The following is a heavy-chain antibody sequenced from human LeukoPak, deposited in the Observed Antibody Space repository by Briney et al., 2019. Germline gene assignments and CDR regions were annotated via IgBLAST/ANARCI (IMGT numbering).Heavy chain of an antibody. CDR2: ISAYNGNT. D-gene: IGHD5-12*01. CDR1: GYTFTNYG. J-gene: IGHJ4*02. V-gene: IGHV1-18*04. CDR3: ARSPSGYDRLIDY. Sequence: ASVKVSCKASGYTFTNYGFSWVRQAPGQGLEWMGWISAYNGNTGYAQKFQGRVTMTTDTFTSTAYMELRSLTSDDTAVYYCARSPSGYDRLIDYWGQGTLVTVSS.